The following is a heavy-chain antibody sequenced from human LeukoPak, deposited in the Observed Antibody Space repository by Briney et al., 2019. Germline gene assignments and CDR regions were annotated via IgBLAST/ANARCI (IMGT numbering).Heavy chain of an antibody. D-gene: IGHD1-26*01. CDR2: IYYSGST. CDR1: GGSISSGGYY. J-gene: IGHJ5*02. CDR3: ARGGNKEQNWFDP. V-gene: IGHV4-31*03. Sequence: SETLSLTCTVSGGSISSGGYYWSWIRQHPGKGLEWVGYIYYSGSTYYNPSLKGRVTISVGTSKNQFSLKLSSVTAADTAVYYCARGGNKEQNWFDPWGQGTLVTVSS.